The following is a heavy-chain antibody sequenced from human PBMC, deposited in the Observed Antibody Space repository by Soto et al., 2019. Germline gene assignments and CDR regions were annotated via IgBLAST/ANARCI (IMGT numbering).Heavy chain of an antibody. J-gene: IGHJ6*02. CDR3: AKGWMDV. Sequence: EVQLVESGGGLIQPGGSLRLSCAVSGLTVSSYAMSWVRQAPGEGLEWVSVIYASDSTHYADSVKGRFTISRDNSKNTLFLQMNSVRAEATAVYYCAKGWMDVWGQGTTVTVS. CDR2: IYASDST. CDR1: GLTVSSYA. V-gene: IGHV3-53*01.